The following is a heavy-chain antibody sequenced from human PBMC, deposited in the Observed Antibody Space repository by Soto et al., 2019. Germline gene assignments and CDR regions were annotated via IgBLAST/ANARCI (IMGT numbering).Heavy chain of an antibody. Sequence: QVQLVQSGAEVKKPGASVKVSCKASGYTFTSYGISWVRQAPGQGLEWMGWISAYNGNTNYAQKLQGRVTMTTDTSTSTAYMEMRSLRSDDTAVYYCARDSSGWSYYYYSYGMDVWDQGTTVTVSS. J-gene: IGHJ6*02. V-gene: IGHV1-18*01. CDR3: ARDSSGWSYYYYSYGMDV. D-gene: IGHD6-19*01. CDR2: ISAYNGNT. CDR1: GYTFTSYG.